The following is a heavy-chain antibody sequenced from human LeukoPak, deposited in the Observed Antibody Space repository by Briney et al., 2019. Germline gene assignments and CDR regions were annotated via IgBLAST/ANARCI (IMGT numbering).Heavy chain of an antibody. Sequence: GGSLRLSCAASGFAFSSYSMNWVRQAPGRGLEWVSYICSSSSCTNYADSVKGRFTISRDNAKNSLYLQMNSLRAEDTAVYYCARDGVGAFDIWGQGTMVTVSS. CDR2: ICSSSSCT. D-gene: IGHD3-10*01. CDR3: ARDGVGAFDI. J-gene: IGHJ3*02. CDR1: GFAFSSYS. V-gene: IGHV3-21*05.